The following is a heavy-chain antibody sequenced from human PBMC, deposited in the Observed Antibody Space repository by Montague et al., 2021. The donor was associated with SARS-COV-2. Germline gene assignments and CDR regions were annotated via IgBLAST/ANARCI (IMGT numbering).Heavy chain of an antibody. CDR2: IYYSGST. CDR1: GGSIGSYY. V-gene: IGHV4-59*01. CDR3: ASQVPDFWSGIDY. Sequence: ETLSLTCTVSGGSIGSYYWSWIRQPPGKGLEWIGYIYYSGSTNYNPSLKSRVTISVDTSKNQFSLKLSSVTAADTAVYYCASQVPDFWSGIDYWGQGTLVTVSS. J-gene: IGHJ4*02. D-gene: IGHD3-3*01.